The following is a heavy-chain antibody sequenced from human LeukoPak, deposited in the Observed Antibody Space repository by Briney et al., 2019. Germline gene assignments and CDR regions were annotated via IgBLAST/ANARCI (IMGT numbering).Heavy chain of an antibody. D-gene: IGHD6-13*01. J-gene: IGHJ4*02. V-gene: IGHV6-1*01. CDR2: TYYRSKWYY. CDR3: ARGESSWSFGY. CDR1: GDSVSGDSVA. Sequence: SQTLSLTCAISGDSVSGDSVAWNWIRQSPSRGLEWLGRTYYRSKWYYDYAVSVQGRITINPDTSKNQFSLQLNSVTPEDTAVYYCARGESSWSFGYWGQGTLVTVSS.